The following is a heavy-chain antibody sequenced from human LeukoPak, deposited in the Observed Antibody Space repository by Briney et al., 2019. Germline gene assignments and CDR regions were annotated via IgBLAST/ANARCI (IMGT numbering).Heavy chain of an antibody. CDR2: IKQDGSEK. CDR3: ARDRNDGSGSYYFDY. D-gene: IGHD3-10*01. V-gene: IGHV3-7*01. Sequence: PGGSLRLSCAASGFTFSSYWMSWVRQAPGKGLEWVANIKQDGSEKYYVDSVKGRFTISRDNAKNSLYLQMNSLRAEDTAVYYCARDRNDGSGSYYFDYWGQGTLVTVSS. J-gene: IGHJ4*02. CDR1: GFTFSSYW.